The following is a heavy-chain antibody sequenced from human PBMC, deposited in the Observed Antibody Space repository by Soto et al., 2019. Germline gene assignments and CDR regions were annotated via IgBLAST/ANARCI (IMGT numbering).Heavy chain of an antibody. CDR1: GYTSTSYG. J-gene: IGHJ3*02. Sequence: GASVKVSCKASGYTSTSYGISWVRQAPGQGLEWMGWISAYNGNTNYAQKLQGRVTMTTDTSTSTAYMELRSLRSDDTAVYYCARDKEDGHQLLYVSIAAAPGYAFDIWGQGTMVTVSS. CDR2: ISAYNGNT. CDR3: ARDKEDGHQLLYVSIAAAPGYAFDI. D-gene: IGHD2-2*02. V-gene: IGHV1-18*01.